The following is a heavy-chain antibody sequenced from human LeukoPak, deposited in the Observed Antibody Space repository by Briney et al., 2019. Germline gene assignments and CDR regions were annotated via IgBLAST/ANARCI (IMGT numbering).Heavy chain of an antibody. CDR3: ATFGYYGSW. V-gene: IGHV4-34*01. Sequence: SETLSLTCAVSGGSFSVYYWSWIRQPPGKGLEWSGEINHSGSTNYNPSLKSRVTISVDTSKNQFSLKLSSVTAADTAVYYCATFGYYGSWWGQGTLVTVSS. J-gene: IGHJ4*02. D-gene: IGHD3-10*01. CDR1: GGSFSVYY. CDR2: INHSGST.